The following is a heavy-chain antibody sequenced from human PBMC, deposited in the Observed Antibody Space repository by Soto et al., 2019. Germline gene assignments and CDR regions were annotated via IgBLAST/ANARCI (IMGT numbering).Heavy chain of an antibody. CDR2: ISAYNGNT. J-gene: IGHJ6*03. V-gene: IGHV1-18*01. Sequence: ASVKVSRKASGYTFTSYGISWVRQAPGQGLEWMGWISAYNGNTNYAQKLQGRVTMTTDTSTSTAYMELRSLRSDDTAVYYCARDTPYYYYMDVWGKGTTVTVSS. CDR3: ARDTPYYYYMDV. CDR1: GYTFTSYG.